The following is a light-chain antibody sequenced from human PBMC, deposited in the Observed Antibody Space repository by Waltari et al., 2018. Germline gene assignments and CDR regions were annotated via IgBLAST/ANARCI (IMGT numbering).Light chain of an antibody. CDR1: SSDVGGYKY. J-gene: IGLJ1*01. Sequence: QSALTQPPSASGSPGQSVTISCTGTSSDVGGYKYVSWYPQHPGKAPNLIIYEVSKRPSGVPVLVSGSKSGNTASLTVSGLQAEDEADYYCNSYVGSTLFYVFGTGTKVTVV. V-gene: IGLV2-8*01. CDR2: EVS. CDR3: NSYVGSTLFYV.